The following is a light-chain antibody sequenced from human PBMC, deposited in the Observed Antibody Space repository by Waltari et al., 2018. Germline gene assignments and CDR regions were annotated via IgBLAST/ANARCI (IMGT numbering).Light chain of an antibody. J-gene: IGLJ2*01. CDR1: SGDVGGYNY. CDR2: DVS. V-gene: IGLV2-11*01. CDR3: SSYVGSQTVV. Sequence: QSALTQPRSVSGSPGQSVTISCTGTSGDVGGYNYVSWYQQHPGKAPKPMIYDVSERPSGVPDRFSGSKSGNTASLTISGLQADDEADYYCSSYVGSQTVVFGGGTKLTVL.